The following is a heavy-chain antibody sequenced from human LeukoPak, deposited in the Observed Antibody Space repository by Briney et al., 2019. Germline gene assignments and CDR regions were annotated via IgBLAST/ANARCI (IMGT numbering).Heavy chain of an antibody. J-gene: IGHJ5*02. D-gene: IGHD3-10*01. CDR3: ARGIKYYYGSGRTPQYNWFDP. V-gene: IGHV4-34*01. CDR2: INHGGST. CDR1: GGSFSGYY. Sequence: PSETLSLTCAVYGGSFSGYYWSWIRQPPGKGLEWIGEINHGGSTNYNPSLKSRVTISVDTSKNQFSLKLSSATAADTAVYYCARGIKYYYGSGRTPQYNWFDPWGQGTLVTVSS.